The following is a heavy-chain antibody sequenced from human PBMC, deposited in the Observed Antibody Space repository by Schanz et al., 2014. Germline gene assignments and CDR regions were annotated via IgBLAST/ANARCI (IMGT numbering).Heavy chain of an antibody. J-gene: IGHJ6*02. CDR1: GFTVNTNY. V-gene: IGHV3-53*01. CDR3: ARQRSYFYAMDV. CDR2: LYIRST. Sequence: EVQLVESGGGLIHPGGSLRLSCAVSGFTVNTNYMTWVRQAPGKGLECVSILYIRSTYYADSVKGRFTISRDNSQNTLYLQMISLGVDDTAVYYCARQRSYFYAMDVWGQGTTVTVSS.